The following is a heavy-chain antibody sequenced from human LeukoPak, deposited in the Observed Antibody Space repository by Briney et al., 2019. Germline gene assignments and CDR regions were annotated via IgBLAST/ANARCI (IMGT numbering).Heavy chain of an antibody. Sequence: PSETLSLTCAVSGYSISTGYYWGWIRQPPGKGLEWIGSIYHSGTTFYNPSLKSRVTISVDTSKNQFSLKLSSATAADTAMYYCARTYYDFWSGPSDYWGQGTLVTVSS. V-gene: IGHV4-38-2*01. CDR2: IYHSGTT. CDR3: ARTYYDFWSGPSDY. CDR1: GYSISTGYY. D-gene: IGHD3-3*01. J-gene: IGHJ4*02.